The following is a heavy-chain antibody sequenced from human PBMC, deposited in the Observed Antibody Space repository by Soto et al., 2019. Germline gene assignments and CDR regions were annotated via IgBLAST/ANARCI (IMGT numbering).Heavy chain of an antibody. J-gene: IGHJ4*02. V-gene: IGHV1-69*05. CDR3: ARARAVSGSYPYYFDY. Sequence: QVQLVQSGAEVKKPGSSVKVSCKASGGTFSSYAISWVRQAPGQGLEWMGGIIPIFGTANYAQKFQGRVKINXXEXTXXAYRELGSLRSEDTAVYYCARARAVSGSYPYYFDYWGQGTLVTVSS. D-gene: IGHD1-26*01. CDR1: GGTFSSYA. CDR2: IIPIFGTA.